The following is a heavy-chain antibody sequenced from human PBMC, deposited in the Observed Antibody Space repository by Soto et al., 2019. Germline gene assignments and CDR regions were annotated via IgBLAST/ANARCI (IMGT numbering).Heavy chain of an antibody. Sequence: QLQLQESGPGLVKPSETLSLTCTVSGGSISSSSYYWGWIRQPPGKGLEWIGSIYYSGSTYYNPSLKSRVTISVDTSKNHFSLKLSSVTAADTAVYYCARPPSSVDCSSSSCYGFDWYFDLWGRGTLVTVSS. V-gene: IGHV4-39*01. CDR1: GGSISSSSYY. J-gene: IGHJ2*01. CDR3: ARPPSSVDCSSSSCYGFDWYFDL. D-gene: IGHD2-2*01. CDR2: IYYSGST.